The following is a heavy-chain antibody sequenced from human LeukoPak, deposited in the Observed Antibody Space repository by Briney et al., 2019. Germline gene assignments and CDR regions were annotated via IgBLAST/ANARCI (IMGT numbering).Heavy chain of an antibody. CDR3: AKGPHGGTTLVSFGY. D-gene: IGHD3-10*01. Sequence: PGGSLRLSCAASGFTFSDYYMIWIRQAPGKGLEWVSYISSSGSTVYYADSVKGRFTISRDNAKNSLYLQMNSLRAEDTAVYYCAKGPHGGTTLVSFGYWGQGTLVTVSS. J-gene: IGHJ4*02. CDR2: ISSSGSTV. CDR1: GFTFSDYY. V-gene: IGHV3-11*01.